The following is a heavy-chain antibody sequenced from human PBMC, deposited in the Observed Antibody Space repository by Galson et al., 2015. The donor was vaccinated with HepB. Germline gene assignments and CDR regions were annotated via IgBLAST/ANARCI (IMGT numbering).Heavy chain of an antibody. Sequence: LSLTCTVSGGSISSYYWSWIRQPPGKGLEWIGYIYYSGSTNYNPSLKSRVTISVDTSKNQFSLKLSSVTAADTAVYYCARWYSSSWFNWFDPWGQGTLVTVSS. CDR3: ARWYSSSWFNWFDP. D-gene: IGHD6-13*01. CDR2: IYYSGST. J-gene: IGHJ5*02. CDR1: GGSISSYY. V-gene: IGHV4-59*01.